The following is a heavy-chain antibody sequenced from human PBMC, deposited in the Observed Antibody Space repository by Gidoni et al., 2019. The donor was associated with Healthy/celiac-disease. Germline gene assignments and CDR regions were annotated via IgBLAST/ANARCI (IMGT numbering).Heavy chain of an antibody. CDR3: AKEGYYYGSGSNFDY. V-gene: IGHV3-23*01. CDR2: ISGSGGST. J-gene: IGHJ4*02. Sequence: EVQLLESGVGLVQPGGSLRLSCAASGFTFSSYAMSWVRQAPGKGLEWVSAISGSGGSTYYADSVKGRFTISRDNSKNTLYLQMNSLRDEDTAVYYCAKEGYYYGSGSNFDYWGQGTLVTVSS. CDR1: GFTFSSYA. D-gene: IGHD3-10*01.